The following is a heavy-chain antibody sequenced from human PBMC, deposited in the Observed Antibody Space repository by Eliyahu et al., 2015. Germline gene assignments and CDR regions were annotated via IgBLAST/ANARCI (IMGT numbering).Heavy chain of an antibody. J-gene: IGHJ4*02. CDR3: ARGDDGYIY. CDR1: GGSISHYY. CDR2: IYYSGST. Sequence: VKPSETLSLTCSVSGGSISHYYWSWIRQPPGKGLEWIGYIYYSGSTNYNPSLKSRVSISVDTSKNQFSLKLSSVTAADTAVYYCARGDDGYIYWGQGTLVTVSS. V-gene: IGHV4-59*01. D-gene: IGHD5-24*01.